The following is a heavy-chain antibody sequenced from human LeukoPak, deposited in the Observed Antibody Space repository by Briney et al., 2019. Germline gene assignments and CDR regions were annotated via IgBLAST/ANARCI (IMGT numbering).Heavy chain of an antibody. V-gene: IGHV3-21*01. CDR3: ARVGRYYGSGSYDFDY. CDR1: GFTLNSYS. J-gene: IGHJ4*02. D-gene: IGHD3-10*01. Sequence: GVPLRLSCAASGFTLNSYSMIWLRQAPGKGLEWVSSISSSSSYIYYADSVKGRFPISRDNAKNSLYLQMHSLRAEDTAVYYCARVGRYYGSGSYDFDYWGQGTLVTVSS. CDR2: ISSSSSYI.